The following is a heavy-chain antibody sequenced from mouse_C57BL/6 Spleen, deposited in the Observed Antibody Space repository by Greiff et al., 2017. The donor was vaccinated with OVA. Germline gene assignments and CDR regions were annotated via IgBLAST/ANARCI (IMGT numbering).Heavy chain of an antibody. V-gene: IGHV1-53*01. CDR2: INPSNGGT. Sequence: QVQLQQSGTELVKPGASVKLSCKASGYTFTSYWMHWVKQRPGQGLEWIGNINPSNGGTNYNEKFKSKATLTVDKSSSTAYMQLSSLTSEDSAVYYCARDPPSYYGSSYYDYWGQGTTLTVSS. D-gene: IGHD1-1*01. CDR3: ARDPPSYYGSSYYDY. J-gene: IGHJ2*01. CDR1: GYTFTSYW.